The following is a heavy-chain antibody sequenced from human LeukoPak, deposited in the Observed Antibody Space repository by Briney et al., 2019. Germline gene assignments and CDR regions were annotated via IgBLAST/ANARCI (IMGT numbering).Heavy chain of an antibody. V-gene: IGHV3-23*01. CDR3: AKGGYSSKGFDY. CDR1: GFTFSSYA. Sequence: PGGSLRLSCAASGFTFSSYAMSWVRQAPGKGLEWVSAISGSGGSTYYADSVKGRFTIPRDNSKNTLYLQMNSLRAEDTAVYYCAKGGYSSKGFDYWGQGTLVTVSS. CDR2: ISGSGGST. J-gene: IGHJ4*02. D-gene: IGHD5-18*01.